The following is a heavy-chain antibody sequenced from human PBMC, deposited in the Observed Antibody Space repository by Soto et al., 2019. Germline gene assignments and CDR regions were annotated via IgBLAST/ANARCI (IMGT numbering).Heavy chain of an antibody. CDR1: GFTFSSYS. V-gene: IGHV3-48*01. D-gene: IGHD6-13*01. CDR3: ARDSSSLSNYMDV. Sequence: EVQLVESGGGLVQPGGSLRLSCAASGFTFSSYSMNWVRQAPGKGLEWVSYISSSSSTIYYADSVKGRFTISRDNAKNSRYLQRNSLRAEDTAVYYCARDSSSLSNYMDVWGKGTTVTVSS. CDR2: ISSSSSTI. J-gene: IGHJ6*03.